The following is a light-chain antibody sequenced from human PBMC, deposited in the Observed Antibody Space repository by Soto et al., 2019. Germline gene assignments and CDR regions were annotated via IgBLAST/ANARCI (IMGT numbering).Light chain of an antibody. J-gene: IGLJ1*01. CDR3: SSYTSSSTPV. Sequence: QCVLHQPASVSGFPVQCITISCTRTSSDVGGYNYVSWYQQHPGKAPKLMIYDVSNRPSGVSNRFSGSKSGNTASLTISGLQAEDEADYYCSSYTSSSTPVFGTGTKVTVL. CDR1: SSDVGGYNY. V-gene: IGLV2-14*01. CDR2: DVS.